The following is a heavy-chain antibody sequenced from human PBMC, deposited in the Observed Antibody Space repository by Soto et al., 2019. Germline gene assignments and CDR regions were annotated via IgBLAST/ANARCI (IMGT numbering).Heavy chain of an antibody. Sequence: QVQLQESGPGLVKPSETLSLTCVVSGGSISSYYWSWIRQPPGKGLECIGYIYYSGNTKYNPSLESRVTISVDMSKNQFSLNLMSVTAADTAVYYCARAPNDYNYHYYGLDVWGQGTTVTVSS. J-gene: IGHJ6*02. CDR2: IYYSGNT. D-gene: IGHD4-4*01. CDR1: GGSISSYY. V-gene: IGHV4-59*01. CDR3: ARAPNDYNYHYYGLDV.